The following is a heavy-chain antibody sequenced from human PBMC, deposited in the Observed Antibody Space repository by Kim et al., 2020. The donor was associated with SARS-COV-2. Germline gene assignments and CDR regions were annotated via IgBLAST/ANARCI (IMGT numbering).Heavy chain of an antibody. CDR1: GGTFSSYA. V-gene: IGHV1-69*13. CDR3: ARDVGGVAQDNWFDP. J-gene: IGHJ5*02. D-gene: IGHD3-16*01. Sequence: SVKVSCKASGGTFSSYAISWVRQAPGQGLEWMGGIIPIFGTANYAQKFQGRVTITADESTSTAYMELSSLRSEDTAVYYCARDVGGVAQDNWFDPWGQGTLVTVSS. CDR2: IIPIFGTA.